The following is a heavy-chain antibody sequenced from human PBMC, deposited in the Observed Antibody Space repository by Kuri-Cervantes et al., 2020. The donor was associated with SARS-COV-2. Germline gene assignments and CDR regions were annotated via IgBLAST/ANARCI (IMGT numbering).Heavy chain of an antibody. Sequence: SETLSLTCTVSGYSISSGYYWGWIRQPPGKGLEWIGSIYHSGSTYYNPSLKSRVTISVDTSKNQFSLKLSSVTAADTAVYYCARAAGDQGEYYYYYYMDVWGKGTTVTDSS. V-gene: IGHV4-38-2*02. CDR1: GYSISSGYY. D-gene: IGHD7-27*01. CDR2: IYHSGST. CDR3: ARAAGDQGEYYYYYYMDV. J-gene: IGHJ6*03.